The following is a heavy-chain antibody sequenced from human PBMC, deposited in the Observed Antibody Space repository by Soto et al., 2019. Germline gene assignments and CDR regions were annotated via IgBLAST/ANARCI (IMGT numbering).Heavy chain of an antibody. CDR2: IYYSGST. Sequence: PSETLSLTCTVSGGSISSSSYYWGWIRQPPGKGLEWIGNIYYSGSTYYNPSLKSRVTISVDTSKNQFSLKLSSVTAADTAVYYCASPKIAFYNWFDPWGQGTLVTVSS. J-gene: IGHJ5*02. CDR3: ASPKIAFYNWFDP. V-gene: IGHV4-39*01. CDR1: GGSISSSSYY. D-gene: IGHD3-3*02.